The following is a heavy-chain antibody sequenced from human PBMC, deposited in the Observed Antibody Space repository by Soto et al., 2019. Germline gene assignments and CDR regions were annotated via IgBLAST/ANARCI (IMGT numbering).Heavy chain of an antibody. CDR1: GGTFSTSA. J-gene: IGHJ6*02. V-gene: IGHV1-69*05. CDR2: IMPIFRKA. CDR3: ARDKDRQQLGGNYYYILDV. D-gene: IGHD1-1*01. Sequence: QVQLEQSGAEVKKPGSSVKVSCKASGGTFSTSAISWVRQAPGQGLEWMGGIMPIFRKADYAQKFQGRVPXTXHXXTSTAYMELSGLRSDDTAVYYCARDKDRQQLGGNYYYILDVWGQGTTVTVSS.